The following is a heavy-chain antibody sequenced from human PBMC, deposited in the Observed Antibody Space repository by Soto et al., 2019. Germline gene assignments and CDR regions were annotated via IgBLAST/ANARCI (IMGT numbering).Heavy chain of an antibody. CDR3: AKDEGVGGTLGLFDY. V-gene: IGHV3-30*18. CDR2: MSSDGSKI. CDR1: GFKFGSYG. Sequence: QVQLVESGGGVVQPGRSLRLSCAGSGFKFGSYGMHWVRQAPGKGLESVAVMSSDGSKIHHTDSVKGRFTISRDNSKNTLYLQMNSLRKEDTAVYFCAKDEGVGGTLGLFDYWGQGTLVSVSS. D-gene: IGHD1-26*01. J-gene: IGHJ4*02.